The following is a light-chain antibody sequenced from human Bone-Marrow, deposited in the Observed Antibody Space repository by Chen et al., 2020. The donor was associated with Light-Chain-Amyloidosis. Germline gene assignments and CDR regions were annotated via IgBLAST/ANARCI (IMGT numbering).Light chain of an antibody. CDR3: QSAHSSGTYEVI. V-gene: IGLV3-25*02. CDR1: DLPTKY. J-gene: IGLJ2*01. Sequence: YEQTQPPSVYVSRGQTDRITSSGDDLPTKYAYWYQQKPGQAPVLVIHRDTERPSWISERFSVSSSGTPATCTISRGNAEELADYHGQSAHSSGTYEVIFGGGTKLTVL. CDR2: RDT.